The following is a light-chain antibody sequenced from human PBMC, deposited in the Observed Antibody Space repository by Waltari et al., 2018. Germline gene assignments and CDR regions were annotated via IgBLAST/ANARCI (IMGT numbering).Light chain of an antibody. Sequence: DIQMTKSPSSLPASVGDRVTITCRASQTIRRYLNWYQQKPGKAPNLLIYAASSLQSGVPSRFSGSGSGRDFTLIITSLQPEDFATYYCQESYSFTRTFGQGTKVEIK. CDR1: QTIRRY. V-gene: IGKV1-39*01. CDR3: QESYSFTRT. J-gene: IGKJ1*01. CDR2: AAS.